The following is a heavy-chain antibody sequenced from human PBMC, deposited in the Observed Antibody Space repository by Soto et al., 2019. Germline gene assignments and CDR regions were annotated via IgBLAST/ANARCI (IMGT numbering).Heavy chain of an antibody. J-gene: IGHJ6*02. CDR1: GFTFTRFG. CDR3: AKDQPGYYDILTGYYYYYYYGMAV. Sequence: GGSLRLSCAASGFTFTRFGIHWIRQAPGKGLEWVAVVSYDGIDENYADSVKGRFSISRDNSKNTVYLQMNSLRGEDTAVYYCAKDQPGYYDILTGYYYYYYYGMAVWGQGTTVTVSS. V-gene: IGHV3-30*18. D-gene: IGHD3-9*01. CDR2: VSYDGIDE.